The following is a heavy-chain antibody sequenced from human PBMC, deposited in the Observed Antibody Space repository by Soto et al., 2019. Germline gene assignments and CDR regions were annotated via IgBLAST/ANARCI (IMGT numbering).Heavy chain of an antibody. CDR1: GFIFSDYY. CDR2: ISNSGRIT. Sequence: DLEESGGGLVKPGGSLRLSCTASGFIFSDYYMSWIRQAPGKGLEWDSDISNSGRITHHADSVEGRFTISRDNAKDSLYLQMNSLRPEDSAIYYCARDHGGGGLTLEYWGQGTLVTVSS. CDR3: ARDHGGGGLTLEY. V-gene: IGHV3-11*01. D-gene: IGHD3-16*01. J-gene: IGHJ4*02.